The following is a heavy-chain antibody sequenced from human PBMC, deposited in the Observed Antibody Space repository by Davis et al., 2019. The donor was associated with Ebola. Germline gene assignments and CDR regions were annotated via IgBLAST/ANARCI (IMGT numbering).Heavy chain of an antibody. CDR2: INAGNGNT. D-gene: IGHD6-13*01. CDR3: ASGVVAAGQFDY. Sequence: ASVKVSCKASGYTFTSYAMHWVRQAPGQRLEWMGWINAGNGNTKYSQKFQGRVTITADKSTSTAYMELSSLRSEDTAVYYCASGVVAAGQFDYWGQGTLVTVSS. V-gene: IGHV1-3*01. CDR1: GYTFTSYA. J-gene: IGHJ4*02.